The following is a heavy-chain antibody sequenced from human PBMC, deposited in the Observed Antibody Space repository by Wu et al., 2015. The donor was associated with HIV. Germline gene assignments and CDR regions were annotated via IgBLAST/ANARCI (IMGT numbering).Heavy chain of an antibody. CDR3: TTLRGGYYSGSDIPAAFDI. D-gene: IGHD3-10*01. Sequence: QAQLVQSGPEVKKPGASVRVSCQVSGYTLTELSIHWVRQAPGKGLEWMGGFDPEDGETIYAQNFQGRLTMTEDTSTDTAYVELRSLRFEDTAVYYCTTLRGGYYSGSDIPAAFDIWGQGTMVTVSS. V-gene: IGHV1-24*01. J-gene: IGHJ3*02. CDR2: FDPEDGET. CDR1: GYTLTELS.